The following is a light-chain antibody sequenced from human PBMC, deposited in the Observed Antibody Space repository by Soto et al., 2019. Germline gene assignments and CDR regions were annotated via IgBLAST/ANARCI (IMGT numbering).Light chain of an antibody. J-gene: IGLJ2*01. CDR1: QLGDKY. Sequence: SYELTQPPSVSVSPGQTASITCSGDQLGDKYACWYQQKPRQSPVLVIYQDSKRPSGIPERFSGSNSGNTATLTISGTQAMDEADYYCQAWDSSHVVFGGGTKLTVL. CDR2: QDS. CDR3: QAWDSSHVV. V-gene: IGLV3-1*01.